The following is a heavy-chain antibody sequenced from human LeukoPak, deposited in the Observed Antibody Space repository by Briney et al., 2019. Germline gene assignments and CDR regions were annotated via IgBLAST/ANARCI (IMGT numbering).Heavy chain of an antibody. CDR2: INGDGNTP. CDR1: GFTFDDYA. Sequence: PGGSLRLSCAASGFTFDDYAMHWARQGPGKGLEWVSHINGDGNTPSYADFVKGRFTISRDNAKNTVYLEMSSLRAEDSAVYYCARDPHYGAGFYHYYYMDVWGEGTTVTVSS. D-gene: IGHD3-10*01. CDR3: ARDPHYGAGFYHYYYMDV. V-gene: IGHV3-74*01. J-gene: IGHJ6*03.